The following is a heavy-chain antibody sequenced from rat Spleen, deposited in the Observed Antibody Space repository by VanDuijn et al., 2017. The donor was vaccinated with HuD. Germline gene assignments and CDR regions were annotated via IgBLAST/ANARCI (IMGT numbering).Heavy chain of an antibody. D-gene: IGHD1-12*02. CDR1: GFTFNDYW. Sequence: EVQLVESGGGLVQPGRSLKLSCVASGFTFNDYWMTWVRQAPTKGLEWIASISAGGGITYYRDSVKGRFTISRDNAKSTLYLQIDSLRSEETATYYCASHYDGTYPFTYWGQGTLVTVSS. V-gene: IGHV5S11*01. CDR2: ISAGGGIT. CDR3: ASHYDGTYPFTY. J-gene: IGHJ3*01.